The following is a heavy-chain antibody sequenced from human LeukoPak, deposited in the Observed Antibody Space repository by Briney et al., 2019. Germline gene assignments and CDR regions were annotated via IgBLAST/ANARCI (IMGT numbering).Heavy chain of an antibody. CDR1: GGSISSYY. V-gene: IGHV4-59*01. Sequence: SETLSLTCTVSGGSISSYYWSWIRQPPGKGLELIGYIYYSGSTNYNPSLKSRVTISVDTSKNQFSLKLSSVTAADTAVYYCARGTAMVKTHPFDYWGQGTLVTVSS. CDR3: ARGTAMVKTHPFDY. D-gene: IGHD5-18*01. CDR2: IYYSGST. J-gene: IGHJ4*02.